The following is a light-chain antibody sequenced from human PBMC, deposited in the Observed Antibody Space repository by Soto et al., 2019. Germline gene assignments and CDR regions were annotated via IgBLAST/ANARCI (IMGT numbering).Light chain of an antibody. J-gene: IGKJ1*01. CDR3: QQTFSTPRT. CDR2: GTS. CDR1: QNINNY. Sequence: DIQMTQSPSSLSASVGDRVTITCRASQNINNYLNWYQQRVGKAPKLLIYGTSSLQSGVPSRFSASGSGTDFTLTINTLQPEDSATYYCQQTFSTPRTFGQGTKVDIK. V-gene: IGKV1-39*01.